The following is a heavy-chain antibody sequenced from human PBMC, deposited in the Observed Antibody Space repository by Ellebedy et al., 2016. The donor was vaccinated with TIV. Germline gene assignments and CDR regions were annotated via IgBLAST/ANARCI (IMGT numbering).Heavy chain of an antibody. Sequence: GESLKISCAASGFTFSDYHMSWIRQAPGKGLEWVSYISTGSGYTNYAGSVKGRFTISRDNAKYSLYLQMNSLRADDTAVYYCARDQTSGWYRDAFDIWGQGTMVTVSS. CDR3: ARDQTSGWYRDAFDI. V-gene: IGHV3-11*06. D-gene: IGHD6-19*01. CDR2: ISTGSGYT. J-gene: IGHJ3*02. CDR1: GFTFSDYH.